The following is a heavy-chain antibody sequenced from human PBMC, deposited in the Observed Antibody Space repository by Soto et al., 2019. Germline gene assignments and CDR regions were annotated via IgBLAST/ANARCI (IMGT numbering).Heavy chain of an antibody. Sequence: QVPLVQSGAEVKKPGASVKVSCKASGYTFTSYGISWVRQAPGQGLEWMGWISAYNGNTNYAQKLQGRVTMTTDTSTSTAYMELRSLRSDDTAVYYCARCWSPQVPAATYYFDYWGQGTLVTVSS. V-gene: IGHV1-18*01. CDR2: ISAYNGNT. CDR1: GYTFTSYG. D-gene: IGHD2-2*01. J-gene: IGHJ4*02. CDR3: ARCWSPQVPAATYYFDY.